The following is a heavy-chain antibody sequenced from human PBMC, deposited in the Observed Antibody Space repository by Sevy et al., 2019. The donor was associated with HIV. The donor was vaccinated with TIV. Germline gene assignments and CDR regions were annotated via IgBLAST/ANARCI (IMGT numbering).Heavy chain of an antibody. CDR2: IYYSGST. V-gene: IGHV4-59*01. Sequence: SETLSLTCTVSGGSISSYYWSWIRQPPGKGLEWIGYIYYSGSTNYNPSLKSRVTISVDTSKNQFSLNLSSVTAADTDVYYCARDKSRAQYYGMDVWGQGTTVTVSS. J-gene: IGHJ6*02. CDR1: GGSISSYY. CDR3: ARDKSRAQYYGMDV.